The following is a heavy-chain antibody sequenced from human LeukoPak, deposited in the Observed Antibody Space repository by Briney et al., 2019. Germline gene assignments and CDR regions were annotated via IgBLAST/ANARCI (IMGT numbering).Heavy chain of an antibody. V-gene: IGHV3-30*04. CDR3: ARTSSGWYSDYYYYYMDV. CDR1: GFTFSSYA. J-gene: IGHJ6*03. Sequence: GGSLRLSCAASGFTFSSYAMHWVRQAPGKGLEWVAVISYDGSNKYYADSVKGRFTISRDNSKNTLYLQMNSLRAEDTAVYYCARTSSGWYSDYYYYYMDVWGKGTTVTVSS. CDR2: ISYDGSNK. D-gene: IGHD6-19*01.